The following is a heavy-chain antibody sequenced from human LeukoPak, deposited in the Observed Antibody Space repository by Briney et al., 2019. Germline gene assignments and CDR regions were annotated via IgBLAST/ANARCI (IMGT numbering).Heavy chain of an antibody. J-gene: IGHJ5*02. D-gene: IGHD3-10*01. Sequence: ASVTVSCKASGYTFTSYGISWVRQAPGQGLEWMGWISAYNGNTNYAQKLQGRVTMTTDTSTSTAYMELRSLRSDDTAVYYCARAPMVRGVIAWFDLWGQGTLVTVSS. CDR1: GYTFTSYG. V-gene: IGHV1-18*01. CDR2: ISAYNGNT. CDR3: ARAPMVRGVIAWFDL.